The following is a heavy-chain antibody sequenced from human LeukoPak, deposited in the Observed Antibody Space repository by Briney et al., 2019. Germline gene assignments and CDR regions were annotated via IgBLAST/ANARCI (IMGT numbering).Heavy chain of an antibody. CDR1: GFTFTNYA. CDR3: ARGIWSRTVSSYYFDY. V-gene: IGHV1-3*01. Sequence: ASVKVSCKASGFTFTNYAMQWVRQAPGQRLEWMGWINAGNGHTRYSQRFQGRVTITRDTSATTVYMEVTSLRSEDTAVYYCARGIWSRTVSSYYFDYWGQGTLVTVSS. J-gene: IGHJ4*02. D-gene: IGHD3-3*01. CDR2: INAGNGHT.